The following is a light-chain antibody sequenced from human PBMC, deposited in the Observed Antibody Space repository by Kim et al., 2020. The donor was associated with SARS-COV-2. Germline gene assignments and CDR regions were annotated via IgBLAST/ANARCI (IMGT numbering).Light chain of an antibody. V-gene: IGKV1-16*01. CDR3: QQYNRHPLT. CDR1: QGISQN. CDR2: GAS. Sequence: DIQMTQSPSSLSASLGDSVTITCRASQGISQNVAWFQQKPGQAPKSLIYGASTLQGGVPSRFRGAGSGRDFSLTINSLQADDFAIYFCQQYNRHPLTFGRGTRLEIK. J-gene: IGKJ5*01.